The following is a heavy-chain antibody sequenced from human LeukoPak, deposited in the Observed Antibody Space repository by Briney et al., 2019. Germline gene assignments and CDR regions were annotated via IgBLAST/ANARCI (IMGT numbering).Heavy chain of an antibody. CDR3: ARVKVTIFGVVMGRWFDP. V-gene: IGHV3-7*01. J-gene: IGHJ5*02. CDR1: GFTFSSYW. D-gene: IGHD3-3*01. CDR2: IKQDGSEK. Sequence: PGGSLGLSCAASGFTFSSYWMSWVRQAPGKGLEWVANIKQDGSEKYYVDSVKGRFTISRDNAKNSLYLQMNSLRAEDTAVYYCARVKVTIFGVVMGRWFDPWGQGTLVTVSS.